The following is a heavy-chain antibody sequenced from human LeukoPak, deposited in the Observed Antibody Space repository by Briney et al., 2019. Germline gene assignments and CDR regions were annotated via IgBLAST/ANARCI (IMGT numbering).Heavy chain of an antibody. CDR3: ARGTVTTAFDY. D-gene: IGHD4-17*01. J-gene: IGHJ4*02. CDR1: GFTFSSYA. CDR2: ISSNGGST. V-gene: IGHV3-64*01. Sequence: GGSLRFSCAASGFTFSSYAMHWVRQAPGKGLEYVSAISSNGGSTYYANSVKGRFTISRDNSKNTLYLQMGSLRAEDMAVYYCARGTVTTAFDYWGQGTLVTVSS.